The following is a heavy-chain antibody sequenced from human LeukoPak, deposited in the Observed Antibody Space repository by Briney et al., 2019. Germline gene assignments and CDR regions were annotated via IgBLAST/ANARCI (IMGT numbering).Heavy chain of an antibody. CDR3: ARRHHNYDYVWGSPRDYFDY. Sequence: KPSETLSLTCAVSGGSISTSNWWSWVRQPPGKGLEWIAEIYHSGCTNYNPSLKSRVTISMDKSKNQFSLILTSMTAADTAVYYCARRHHNYDYVWGSPRDYFDYWGQGTLVTVSS. J-gene: IGHJ4*02. CDR2: IYHSGCT. CDR1: GGSISTSNW. D-gene: IGHD3-16*01. V-gene: IGHV4-4*02.